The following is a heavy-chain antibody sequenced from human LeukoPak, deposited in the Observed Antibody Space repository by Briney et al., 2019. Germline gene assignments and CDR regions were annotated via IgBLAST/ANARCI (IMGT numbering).Heavy chain of an antibody. CDR3: ARGSAGDDAFDS. D-gene: IGHD6-13*01. CDR2: VYSSGST. J-gene: IGHJ3*02. CDR1: GGSIGGYC. Sequence: SETLSLTCTVSGGSIGGYCWSWIRQPAGKGLEWIGRVYSSGSTNYNPSLRSRVTMSVDTSKNQFSLKLRSVTAADTAVYYCARGSAGDDAFDSWGQGTMVTVSS. V-gene: IGHV4-4*07.